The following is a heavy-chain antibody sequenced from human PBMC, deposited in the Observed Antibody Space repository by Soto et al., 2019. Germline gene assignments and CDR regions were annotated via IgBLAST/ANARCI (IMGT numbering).Heavy chain of an antibody. J-gene: IGHJ4*02. D-gene: IGHD5-18*01. CDR1: GGSISSGGYY. V-gene: IGHV4-31*03. Sequence: QVQLQESGPGLVKPSQTLSLTCTVSGGSISSGGYYWSWIRQHPGKGLEWIGYLYYSGSTYYNPSLKSRVTISVDTSKNQFSLKLSSVTAADTAVYYCAVQRTVDTAMVIDYWGQGTLVTVSS. CDR3: AVQRTVDTAMVIDY. CDR2: LYYSGST.